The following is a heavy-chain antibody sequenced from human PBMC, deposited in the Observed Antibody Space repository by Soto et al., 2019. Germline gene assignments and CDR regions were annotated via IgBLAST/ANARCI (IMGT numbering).Heavy chain of an antibody. CDR2: INSDGSST. D-gene: IGHD2-15*01. CDR3: VRTSLVVAAATREDY. CDR1: GFTFSSYW. V-gene: IGHV3-74*01. Sequence: EVQLVESGGGLVQPGGSLRLSCAASGFTFSSYWMHWVRQAPGKGLVWVSRINSDGSSTSYADSVKGRFTISRGNAKNTLYLQMNSLRAEDTAVYYCVRTSLVVAAATREDYWRQGTLVTVSS. J-gene: IGHJ4*02.